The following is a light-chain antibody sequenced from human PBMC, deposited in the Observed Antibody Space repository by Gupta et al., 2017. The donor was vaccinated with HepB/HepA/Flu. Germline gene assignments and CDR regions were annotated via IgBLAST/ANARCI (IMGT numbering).Light chain of an antibody. J-gene: IGKJ2*01. Sequence: EVVMTQSPLSLSVTLGQPASISCRSSQSLAYRDGNIYLNWFQQRPGQSPRRLIYKVSNRDSGVPDRFSGSRSGTDFTLKISRVEAEDVGVYYCMQGTHWPPYTFGQGTKLEIK. CDR1: QSLAYRDGNIY. V-gene: IGKV2-30*01. CDR2: KVS. CDR3: MQGTHWPPYT.